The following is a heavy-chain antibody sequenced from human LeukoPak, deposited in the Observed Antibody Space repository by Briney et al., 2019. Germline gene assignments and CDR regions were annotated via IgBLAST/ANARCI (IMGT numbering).Heavy chain of an antibody. CDR1: GFTFISYG. CDR3: TKGVGGYYDSSGPAEYFQH. J-gene: IGHJ1*01. D-gene: IGHD3-22*01. V-gene: IGHV3-30*18. CDR2: ISYDGSNK. Sequence: GGSLRLSCAASGFTFISYGMHWVRQAPGKGLEWVAVISYDGSNKYYADSVKGRFTISRDNSKNTLYLQMNSLRAEDTAVYYCTKGVGGYYDSSGPAEYFQHWGQGTLVTVSS.